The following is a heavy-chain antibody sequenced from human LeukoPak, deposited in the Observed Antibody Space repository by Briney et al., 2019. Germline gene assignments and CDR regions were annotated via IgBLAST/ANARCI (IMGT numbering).Heavy chain of an antibody. V-gene: IGHV3-23*01. J-gene: IGHJ3*02. CDR1: GFSFSNYA. CDR3: AKGLGDFGRTGAFDI. D-gene: IGHD2-21*02. Sequence: QAGGSLRLSCAASGFSFSNYAMTWVRQAPGKGLEWVSAISGSGGGTYYADSVKGRFTISRDNSKNTLYLQMNSLRVEDTAVYYCAKGLGDFGRTGAFDIWGQGTLVTVSS. CDR2: ISGSGGGT.